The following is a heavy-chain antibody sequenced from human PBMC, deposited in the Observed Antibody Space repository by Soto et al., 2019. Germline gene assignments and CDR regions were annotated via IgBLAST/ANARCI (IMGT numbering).Heavy chain of an antibody. Sequence: EVLLLESGGDLAQPGGSLRLSCAASGFTFANYAMSWVRQAPGKGLEWVSDISASGRDTYYADSVKDRFTTSRDSSKNTLFLQMNSLRAEDTAMYYCAKGKTSGWYYFDYWGQGTLFTVSS. CDR3: AKGKTSGWYYFDY. CDR2: ISASGRDT. J-gene: IGHJ4*02. CDR1: GFTFANYA. V-gene: IGHV3-23*01. D-gene: IGHD6-19*01.